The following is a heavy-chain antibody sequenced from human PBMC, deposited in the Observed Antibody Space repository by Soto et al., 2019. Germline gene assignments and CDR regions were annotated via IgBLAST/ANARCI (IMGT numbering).Heavy chain of an antibody. CDR3: ARDRATYGSGSYYNVNYYYYMDV. J-gene: IGHJ6*03. Sequence: EVQLVESGGGLVQPGGSLRLSCAASGFTVSSNYMSWVRQAPGKGLEWVSVIYSGGSTYYADSVKGRFTISRHNSKNTLYRQMNSLRAEDTAVYYCARDRATYGSGSYYNVNYYYYMDVWGKGTTVTVSS. V-gene: IGHV3-53*04. CDR1: GFTVSSNY. D-gene: IGHD3-10*01. CDR2: IYSGGST.